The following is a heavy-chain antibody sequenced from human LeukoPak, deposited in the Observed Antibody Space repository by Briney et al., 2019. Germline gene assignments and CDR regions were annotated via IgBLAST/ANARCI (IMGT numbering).Heavy chain of an antibody. CDR1: GFTFTDYY. V-gene: IGHV3-11*04. J-gene: IGHJ4*02. D-gene: IGHD5-24*01. CDR2: ISNSGSPT. CDR3: ARVFENGSPFDY. Sequence: GGSLRLSCAASGFTFTDYYMSWIRQAPGKGVEWVSYISNSGSPTNYAGSVKGRFTLSRDNAKNSLYLQINSLRAEDTAVYYCARVFENGSPFDYWGQGTLVTVSS.